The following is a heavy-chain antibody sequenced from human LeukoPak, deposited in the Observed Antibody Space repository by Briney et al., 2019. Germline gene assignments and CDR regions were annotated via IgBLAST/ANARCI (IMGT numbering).Heavy chain of an antibody. V-gene: IGHV4-34*01. J-gene: IGHJ4*02. CDR2: INHSGST. D-gene: IGHD6-13*01. Sequence: SETLSLTCAVSGGSFSGYYWSWIRRPPGKGLEWIGEINHSGSTNYNPSLKSRVTISVDTSKNQFSLKLSSVTAADTAVYYCARGGPGYSSSWYDYWGQGTLVTVSS. CDR1: GGSFSGYY. CDR3: ARGGPGYSSSWYDY.